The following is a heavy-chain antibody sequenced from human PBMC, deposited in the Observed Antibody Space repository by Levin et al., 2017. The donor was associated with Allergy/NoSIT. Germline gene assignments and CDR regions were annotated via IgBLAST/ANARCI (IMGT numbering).Heavy chain of an antibody. J-gene: IGHJ4*02. V-gene: IGHV3-23*01. D-gene: IGHD1-14*01. Sequence: SCAASGFTFSTHDMSWVRQAPGKGLEWVSTIGGSGVWTSYADSVKGRFPVSRDNSRSTMYLQMNSLRAEDTAVYYCAYRTGFDYWGQGTLVTVSS. CDR1: GFTFSTHD. CDR2: IGGSGVWT. CDR3: AYRTGFDY.